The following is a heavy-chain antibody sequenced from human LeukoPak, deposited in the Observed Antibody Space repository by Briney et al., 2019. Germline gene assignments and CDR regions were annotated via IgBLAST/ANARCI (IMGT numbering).Heavy chain of an antibody. J-gene: IGHJ4*02. CDR3: ARHWEYTSAWPVDY. V-gene: IGHV4-39*01. Sequence: SETLSLTCTVSGGSISSNTYYWGRVRQPPGKGLEWIGTISYSGTTYYNPSLKSRVTISVDTSKNQFSLKLSSVTAADTAVYYCARHWEYTSAWPVDYWGQGTLVTVSS. D-gene: IGHD6-19*01. CDR1: GGSISSNTYY. CDR2: ISYSGTT.